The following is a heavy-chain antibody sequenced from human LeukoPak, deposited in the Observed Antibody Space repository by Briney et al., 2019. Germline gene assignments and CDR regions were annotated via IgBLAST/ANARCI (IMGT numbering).Heavy chain of an antibody. V-gene: IGHV4-59*01. CDR2: LYYTGTT. CDR3: ARGYYDSSGYSNAFDI. CDR1: GGSISSSY. D-gene: IGHD3-22*01. J-gene: IGHJ3*02. Sequence: LSETLSLTRTVSGGSISSSYWSWVRQPPGRGLGWIGYLYYTGTTNYNPSLRGRVTISIDTSKNHFSLKLTSVTAADTAVYYCARGYYDSSGYSNAFDIWGQGTMVTVSS.